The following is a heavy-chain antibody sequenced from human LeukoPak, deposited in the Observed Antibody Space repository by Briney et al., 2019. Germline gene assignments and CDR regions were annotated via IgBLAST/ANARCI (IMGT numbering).Heavy chain of an antibody. J-gene: IGHJ4*02. CDR2: IIPIFGTA. D-gene: IGHD2/OR15-2a*01. CDR3: ARVLGVLPGHLYYFDY. CDR1: GGTFSSYA. Sequence: SVKVSCKASGGTFSSYAISWVRQAPGQGLEWMGGIIPIFGTANYAQKFQGRVTITADKSTSTAYMELSSLRSEDTAVYYCARVLGVLPGHLYYFDYWGQGTLVTVSS. V-gene: IGHV1-69*06.